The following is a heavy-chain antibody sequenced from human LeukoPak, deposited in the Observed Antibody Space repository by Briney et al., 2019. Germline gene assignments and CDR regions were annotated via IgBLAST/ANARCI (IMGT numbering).Heavy chain of an antibody. D-gene: IGHD1-26*01. CDR3: ARENIVGATFDY. J-gene: IGHJ4*02. V-gene: IGHV3-30*04. Sequence: GRSLRLSCAASRFTFSSYAMHWVRQAPGKGLEWVAVISYDGSNKYYADSVKGRFTISRDNSKNTLYLQMNSLRAEDTAVYYCARENIVGATFDYWGQGTLVTVSS. CDR2: ISYDGSNK. CDR1: RFTFSSYA.